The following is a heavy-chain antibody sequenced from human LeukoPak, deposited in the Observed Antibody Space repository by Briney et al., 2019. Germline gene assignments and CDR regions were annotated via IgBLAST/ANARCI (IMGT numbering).Heavy chain of an antibody. J-gene: IGHJ4*02. D-gene: IGHD6-13*01. CDR3: ARSISWYSYLDY. CDR2: IYTSGDT. V-gene: IGHV4-4*07. CDR1: GGSMTGYY. Sequence: PSETLPLTCTVSGGSMTGYYGSWIRQPAGKGLDWIGRIYTSGDTNYNPSLKSRVTMSVDTSKNQFSLKLTSVTAADTAVYYCARSISWYSYLDYWGQGTLVTVSS.